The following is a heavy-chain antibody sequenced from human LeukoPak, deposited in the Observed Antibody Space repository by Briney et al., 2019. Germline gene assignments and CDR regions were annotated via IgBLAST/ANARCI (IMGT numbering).Heavy chain of an antibody. CDR2: IIPILGIA. Sequence: SVKVSCKASGGTFSSYAISWVRQAPGQGLEWMGRIIPILGIASYAQKFQGRVTITADKSTSTAYMELSSLRSEDTAVYYCARGVSRNYYDSSYDYWGQGTLVTVSS. CDR1: GGTFSSYA. CDR3: ARGVSRNYYDSSYDY. D-gene: IGHD3-22*01. V-gene: IGHV1-69*04. J-gene: IGHJ4*02.